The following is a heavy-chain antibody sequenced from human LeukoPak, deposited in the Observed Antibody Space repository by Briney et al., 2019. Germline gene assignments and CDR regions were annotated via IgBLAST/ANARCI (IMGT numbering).Heavy chain of an antibody. D-gene: IGHD1-26*01. Sequence: GGSLRLSCAASGFTFDDYSMHWVRQTPGKGLEWVSGINWNSSSIDYADSVKGRFTISRDNAKNSLYLQMNSLRAEDTALYYCARGGGIVGASNRYYYYYIDVWGKGTTLTISS. CDR1: GFTFDDYS. V-gene: IGHV3-9*01. CDR2: INWNSSSI. CDR3: ARGGGIVGASNRYYYYYIDV. J-gene: IGHJ6*03.